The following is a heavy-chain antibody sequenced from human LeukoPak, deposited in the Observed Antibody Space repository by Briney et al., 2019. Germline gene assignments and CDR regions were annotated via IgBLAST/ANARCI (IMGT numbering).Heavy chain of an antibody. J-gene: IGHJ4*02. D-gene: IGHD5-12*01. Sequence: RAGGSLRLSCAASGFSFTGYWMNWVRQAPGKGLEWVARLHPDGSGRNYVGSVEGRFTVFGDNARSSLFLQMHSLRAEDTAVYYCARGGYSFDYLGQGTLVTVSS. CDR2: LHPDGSGR. CDR3: ARGGYSFDY. CDR1: GFSFTGYW. V-gene: IGHV3-7*01.